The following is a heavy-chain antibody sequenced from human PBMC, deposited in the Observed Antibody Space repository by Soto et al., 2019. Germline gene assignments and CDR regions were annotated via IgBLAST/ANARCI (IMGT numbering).Heavy chain of an antibody. D-gene: IGHD5-18*01. V-gene: IGHV3-15*01. CDR2: IKSKTDGGTT. Sequence: PGGSLRLSCAASGFTFSNAWMSWVRQAPGKGLEWVGRIKSKTDGGTTDYAAPVKGRFTISRDDSKNTLYLQMNSLKTEDTAVYYCTTVNPDTATALDAFDIWGKGPMVTVSS. CDR1: GFTFSNAW. J-gene: IGHJ3*02. CDR3: TTVNPDTATALDAFDI.